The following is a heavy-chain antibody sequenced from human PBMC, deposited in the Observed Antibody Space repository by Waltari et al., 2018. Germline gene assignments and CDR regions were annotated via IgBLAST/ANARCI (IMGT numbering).Heavy chain of an antibody. J-gene: IGHJ4*02. CDR1: GFTFSSYA. CDR3: VKDFDIAAARGHFDY. Sequence: EVQLVESGGGLVQPGGSLRLSCAASGFTFSSYAMSWVRQAPGKGREWVSVISGSGYSTYYADSVKGRFTISRDNSKNTLYLQMNSLRAEDTAVYYCVKDFDIAAARGHFDYWGQGTLVTVSS. CDR2: ISGSGYST. D-gene: IGHD6-13*01. V-gene: IGHV3-23*04.